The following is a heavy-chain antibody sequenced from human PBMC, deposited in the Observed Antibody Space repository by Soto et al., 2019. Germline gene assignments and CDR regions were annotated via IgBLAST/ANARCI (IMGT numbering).Heavy chain of an antibody. Sequence: LTLIGSASGSSMISYYWSSILQHPGRGLEWIGFIYYAVSTKYNPSLNSRVTISVDTSKNQFSLTVTSVTAADTAVYYGARRIVATETLDYWGQGTLDTVSS. V-gene: IGHV4-59*08. J-gene: IGHJ4*02. D-gene: IGHD5-12*01. CDR1: GSSMISYY. CDR2: IYYAVST. CDR3: ARRIVATETLDY.